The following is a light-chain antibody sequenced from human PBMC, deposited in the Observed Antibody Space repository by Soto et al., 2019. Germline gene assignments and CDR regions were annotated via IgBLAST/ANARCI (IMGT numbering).Light chain of an antibody. CDR1: SSDVGSYNL. V-gene: IGLV2-23*01. CDR2: EGS. CDR3: CSYAGSRV. Sequence: VLTQPASVSGSPGQSITISCTGTSSDVGSYNLVSWYQQHPGKAPKLMIYEGSKRPSGVSNRFSGSKSGNTASLTISGLQAEDEADYYCCSYAGSRVFGGGTKLTVL. J-gene: IGLJ3*02.